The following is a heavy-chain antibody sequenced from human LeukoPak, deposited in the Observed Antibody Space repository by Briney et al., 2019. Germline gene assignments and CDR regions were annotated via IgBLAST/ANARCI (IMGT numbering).Heavy chain of an antibody. CDR3: ARFAYGSDYFPGHY. D-gene: IGHD3-22*01. CDR2: IYPADSNT. J-gene: IGHJ4*02. Sequence: GESLKISCKGSGYTFPNYWIGWVRQMPGKGLKWMGIIYPADSNTRYSPSFQGQVTISADKSISTAYLQWSSLKASDTAMYYCARFAYGSDYFPGHYWGQGTLVTVSS. CDR1: GYTFPNYW. V-gene: IGHV5-51*01.